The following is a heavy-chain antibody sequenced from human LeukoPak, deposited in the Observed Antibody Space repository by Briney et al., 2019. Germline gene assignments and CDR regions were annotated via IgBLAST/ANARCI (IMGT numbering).Heavy chain of an antibody. D-gene: IGHD2-21*02. Sequence: PGRSLRLSCAASGFTFSSYGMHWVRQAPGKGLEWVAVISYDGSNKYYADSVKGRFTISRDNSKNTLYLQMNSLRAEDTAVYYCAKDLEAYCGGDCSPHFDYWGQGTLVTVSS. V-gene: IGHV3-30*18. CDR1: GFTFSSYG. CDR3: AKDLEAYCGGDCSPHFDY. J-gene: IGHJ4*02. CDR2: ISYDGSNK.